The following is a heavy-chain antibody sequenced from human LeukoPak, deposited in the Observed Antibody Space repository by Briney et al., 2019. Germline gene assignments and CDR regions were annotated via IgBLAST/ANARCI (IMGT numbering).Heavy chain of an antibody. CDR2: IYSGGST. V-gene: IGHV3-53*01. D-gene: IGHD6-13*01. CDR1: GFTVSSNY. CDR3: VSSERYSSSCYGPVDY. J-gene: IGHJ4*02. Sequence: GGSLRLSCAASGFTVSSNYMSCVRQTPGKGLEKVSVIYSGGSTYYADSVKGRFTISRDNSKNTLYLQMSSLRAEDTAVYYCVSSERYSSSCYGPVDYWGQGTLVTVSS.